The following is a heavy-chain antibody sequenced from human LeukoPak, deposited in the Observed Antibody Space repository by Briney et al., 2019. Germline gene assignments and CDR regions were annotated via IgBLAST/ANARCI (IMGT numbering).Heavy chain of an antibody. CDR2: INHSGST. Sequence: SETLSLTCAVYGGSFSGYYWSWIRQPPGKGLEWIGEINHSGSTNYNPSLKSRVTISVDTSKNQFSLKLSSVTAADTAVYYCARKARGGRWCFDYWGQGTLVTVSS. J-gene: IGHJ4*02. V-gene: IGHV4-34*01. D-gene: IGHD2-15*01. CDR1: GGSFSGYY. CDR3: ARKARGGRWCFDY.